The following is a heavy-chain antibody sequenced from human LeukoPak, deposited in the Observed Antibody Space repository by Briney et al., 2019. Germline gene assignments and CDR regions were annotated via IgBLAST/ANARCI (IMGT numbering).Heavy chain of an antibody. CDR1: GGSISTYY. CDR2: FYYSGYT. J-gene: IGHJ4*02. Sequence: PSETLSLTCTVSGGSISTYYWSWIRQPPGKGLEWIGYFYYSGYTNYNPSLKSPVTISVDTFKNQFSLTLTPVTAADTAMYYRSRSPSDTRRYCYNLDSWGQGTLVTVFS. CDR3: SRSPSDTRRYCYNLDS. V-gene: IGHV4-59*01. D-gene: IGHD5-24*01.